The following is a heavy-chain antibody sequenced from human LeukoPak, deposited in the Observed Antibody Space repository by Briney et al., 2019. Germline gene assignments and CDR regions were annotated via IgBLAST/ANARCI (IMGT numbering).Heavy chain of an antibody. V-gene: IGHV3-21*01. Sequence: PGGPLRLSCAASGFTSTTYSMNWVRQAPGKGLEWVSSISSSGDYIHYADSVKGRFTISRDNAKNSLFLQMNSLRAEDTAVYYCAGRHCTNGLCHFDYWGQGTLVTVSS. CDR2: ISSSGDYI. J-gene: IGHJ4*02. D-gene: IGHD2-8*01. CDR1: GFTSTTYS. CDR3: AGRHCTNGLCHFDY.